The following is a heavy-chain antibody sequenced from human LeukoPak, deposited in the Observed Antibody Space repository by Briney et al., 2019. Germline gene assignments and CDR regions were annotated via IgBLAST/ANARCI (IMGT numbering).Heavy chain of an antibody. CDR1: GYTFTSYG. CDR2: ISAYNGNT. J-gene: IGHJ4*02. Sequence: ASVKVSCKASGYTFTSYGISRVRQAPGQGLEWMGWISAYNGNTNYAQKLQGRVTMTTDTSTSTAYMELRSLRSDDTAVYYCARAIYDFWSGYYMDYFDYWGQGTLVTVSS. CDR3: ARAIYDFWSGYYMDYFDY. V-gene: IGHV1-18*01. D-gene: IGHD3-3*01.